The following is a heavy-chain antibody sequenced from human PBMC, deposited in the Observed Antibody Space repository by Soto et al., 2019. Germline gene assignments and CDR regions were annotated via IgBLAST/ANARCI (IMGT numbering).Heavy chain of an antibody. CDR2: INHSGST. D-gene: IGHD2-8*02. J-gene: IGHJ4*02. Sequence: QVQLQQWGAGLLKPSETLSLTCAVSGGSFSGYYWTWIRQPPGTGLEWIGEINHSGSTNYNPSLKRRVTISVDTSKNQFSLKLPSVTAADTAVYYCARDKITGLFDYWGQGTLVTVSS. CDR1: GGSFSGYY. V-gene: IGHV4-34*01. CDR3: ARDKITGLFDY.